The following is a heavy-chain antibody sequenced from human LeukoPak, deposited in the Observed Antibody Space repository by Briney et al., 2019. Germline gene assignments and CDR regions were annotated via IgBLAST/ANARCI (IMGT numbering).Heavy chain of an antibody. CDR2: ISSSSSTI. CDR1: GFTFSSYS. Sequence: PGGSLRLSCGAWGFTFSSYSMNWVRQAPGKGLEWVSYISSSSSTIYYADSVKGRFTISRDNAKNSMYLQMNSLRAEDSTVYYCARDRLSGSYIDYWGQGTLVTVSS. V-gene: IGHV3-48*01. CDR3: ARDRLSGSYIDY. D-gene: IGHD1-26*01. J-gene: IGHJ4*02.